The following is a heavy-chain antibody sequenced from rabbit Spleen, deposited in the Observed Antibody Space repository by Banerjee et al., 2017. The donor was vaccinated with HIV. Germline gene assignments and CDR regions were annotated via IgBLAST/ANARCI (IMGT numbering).Heavy chain of an antibody. CDR3: ARTIVSSAWGRRFNL. D-gene: IGHD4-1*01. CDR2: IYAGSSGST. Sequence: QSLEESGGDLVKPGASLTLTCTASGFSFSSNYYINWVRQAPGKGLEWIACIYAGSSGSTYYASWAKGRFTISKTSSTTVTLQMTSLTAADTATYFCARTIVSSAWGRRFNLWGPGTLVTVS. J-gene: IGHJ4*01. CDR1: GFSFSSNYY. V-gene: IGHV1S40*01.